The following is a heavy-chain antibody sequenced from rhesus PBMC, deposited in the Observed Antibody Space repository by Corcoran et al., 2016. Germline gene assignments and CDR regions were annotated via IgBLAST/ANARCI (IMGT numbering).Heavy chain of an antibody. D-gene: IGHD6-25*01. J-gene: IGHJ4*01. CDR1: GGSISSSNW. Sequence: QVQLQESGPAVVKPSETLSLTCAVSGGSISSSNWWSWFRQSPGKGLEWIGGIYGSGGSTEYIPSLKSRVTISKDTSKNQFSLKLSSVTAADTAVYYCASVVAAAGPDYWGQGVLVTVSS. CDR3: ASVVAAAGPDY. V-gene: IGHV4-93*01. CDR2: IYGSGGST.